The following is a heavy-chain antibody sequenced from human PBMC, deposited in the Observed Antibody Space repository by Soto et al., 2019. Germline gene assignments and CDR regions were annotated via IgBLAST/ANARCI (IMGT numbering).Heavy chain of an antibody. CDR2: IKPDGSEQ. J-gene: IGHJ6*02. CDR1: EFTFDKYY. CDR3: ARGNWNYYYGFDV. Sequence: PGGSLRLPFAASEFTFDKYYMTWVRQSPGKGPEWVANIKPDGSEQYYVDSVKGRFTISRDNANNSLYLQMNSLRAEDTAVYFCARGNWNYYYGFDVWGQGTTVTVSS. D-gene: IGHD1-20*01. V-gene: IGHV3-7*01.